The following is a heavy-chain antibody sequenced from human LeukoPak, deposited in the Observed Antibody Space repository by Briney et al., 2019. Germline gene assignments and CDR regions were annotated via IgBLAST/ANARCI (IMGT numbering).Heavy chain of an antibody. CDR3: AKERDYGPADY. V-gene: IGHV3-23*01. CDR1: GFIFNKHA. Sequence: PGGSLRLSCAASGFIFNKHAMSWVRQAPGKGLEWVSGLSGSGGSTDYADSVKGRFTVSRDNSKNTLFLQINSLRAEDTAIYYCAKERDYGPADYWGQGTLVTVSS. CDR2: LSGSGGST. D-gene: IGHD4/OR15-4a*01. J-gene: IGHJ4*02.